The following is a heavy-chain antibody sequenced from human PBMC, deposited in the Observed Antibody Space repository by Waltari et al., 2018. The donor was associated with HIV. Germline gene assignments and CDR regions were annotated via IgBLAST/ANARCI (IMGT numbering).Heavy chain of an antibody. D-gene: IGHD3-10*01. CDR3: ARDTLLWFGEFDYYGMDV. Sequence: QVQLQESGPGLVKPSETLSLTCTVSGYSISSGYYWGWIRQPPGKGLEWIGSIYHSGSTYYTPSLKSRVTISVDTSKNQFSLKLSSVTAADTAVYYCARDTLLWFGEFDYYGMDVWGQGTTVTVSS. CDR1: GYSISSGYY. CDR2: IYHSGST. V-gene: IGHV4-38-2*02. J-gene: IGHJ6*02.